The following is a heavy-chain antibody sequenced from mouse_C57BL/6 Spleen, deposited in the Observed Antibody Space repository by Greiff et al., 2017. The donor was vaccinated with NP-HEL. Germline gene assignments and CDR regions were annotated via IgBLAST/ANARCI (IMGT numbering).Heavy chain of an antibody. J-gene: IGHJ4*01. V-gene: IGHV5-6*01. Sequence: EVKLVESGGDLVKPGGSLKLSCAASGFTFSSYGMSWVRQTPDKRLEWVATISSGGSYTYYPDSVKGRFTISRDNAKNTLYLQMSSLKSEDTAMYYCARQGDYGSSYAMDYWGQGTSVTVSS. D-gene: IGHD1-1*01. CDR1: GFTFSSYG. CDR3: ARQGDYGSSYAMDY. CDR2: ISSGGSYT.